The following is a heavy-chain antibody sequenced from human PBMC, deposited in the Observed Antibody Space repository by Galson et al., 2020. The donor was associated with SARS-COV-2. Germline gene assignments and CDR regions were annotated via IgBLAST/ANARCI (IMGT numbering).Heavy chain of an antibody. J-gene: IGHJ4*02. Sequence: GESLKISCSASGFTFSNYAMHWVRQAPGKGLEHVSGISGNGGNTNPADSEKGRFTISRDNSKNTLFLQMSSLRPDDTAVYYCVRPGYSSSSHVYYDSWGQGTLVTVSS. V-gene: IGHV3-64D*06. D-gene: IGHD6-13*01. CDR3: VRPGYSSSSHVYYDS. CDR1: GFTFSNYA. CDR2: ISGNGGNT.